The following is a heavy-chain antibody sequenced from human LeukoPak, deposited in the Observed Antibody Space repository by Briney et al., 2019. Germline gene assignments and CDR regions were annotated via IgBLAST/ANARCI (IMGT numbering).Heavy chain of an antibody. CDR2: IKEDGSEK. CDR1: GFTFSTYW. V-gene: IGHV3-7*01. CDR3: ARDSSGYQ. D-gene: IGHD3-22*01. J-gene: IGHJ4*02. Sequence: GRSLRPSCAASGFTFSTYWMSWVRQAPGKGLEWVANIKEDGSEKYYGDSVKGRFTISRDNAKNSLYLEMNSLRVEDTAVYYCARDSSGYQWGQGTLVTVSS.